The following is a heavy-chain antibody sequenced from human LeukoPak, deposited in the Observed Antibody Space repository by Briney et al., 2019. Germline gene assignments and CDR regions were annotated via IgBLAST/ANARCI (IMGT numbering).Heavy chain of an antibody. V-gene: IGHV1-2*02. D-gene: IGHD6-19*01. Sequence: ASVTVSCKASGYTFTGYYMHWVRQAPGQGLEWMGWINPNSGGTNYAQKFLGRVTMTRDTSITTAYMELSRLRSDDTAVYYCARDRGTGEQWLADYWGQGTLVTVSS. J-gene: IGHJ4*02. CDR2: INPNSGGT. CDR3: ARDRGTGEQWLADY. CDR1: GYTFTGYY.